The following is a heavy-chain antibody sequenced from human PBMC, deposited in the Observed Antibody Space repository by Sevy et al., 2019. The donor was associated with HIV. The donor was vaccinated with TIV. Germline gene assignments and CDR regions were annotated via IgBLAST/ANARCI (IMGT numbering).Heavy chain of an antibody. CDR3: ASYHYYDSSGYYYTYYYYGMDV. D-gene: IGHD3-22*01. Sequence: ASVKVSCKASGYTFTGYYMHWVRQAPGQGLEWMGWINPNSGGTNYPQKFQGRVTMTRDTSISTAYMELIRLRSDETAVYYCASYHYYDSSGYYYTYYYYGMDVWGQGTTVTVSS. CDR1: GYTFTGYY. J-gene: IGHJ6*02. V-gene: IGHV1-2*02. CDR2: INPNSGGT.